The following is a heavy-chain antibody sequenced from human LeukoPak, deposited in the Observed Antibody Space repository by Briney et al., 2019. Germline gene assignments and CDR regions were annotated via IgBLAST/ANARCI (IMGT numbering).Heavy chain of an antibody. V-gene: IGHV4-59*08. J-gene: IGHJ3*02. D-gene: IGHD1-1*01. CDR1: GGSISSQY. CDR3: ARLERRQEAFDI. Sequence: SETLSLTCTVSGGSISSQYWSWIRQPPGKGLEWIGYSYYTGSTNYNPSLKSRITISVDTSKNQFSLKLSSLSAADTAVYYCARLERRQEAFDIWGQGTIVTVSS. CDR2: SYYTGST.